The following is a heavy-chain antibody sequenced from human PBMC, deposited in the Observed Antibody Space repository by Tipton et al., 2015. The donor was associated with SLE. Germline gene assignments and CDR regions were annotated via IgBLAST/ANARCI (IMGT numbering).Heavy chain of an antibody. J-gene: IGHJ4*02. CDR1: GFTFSDYS. V-gene: IGHV3-23*01. CDR2: ISGSGGST. D-gene: IGHD6-13*01. CDR3: AKDPPEKAAAAPDY. Sequence: SLRLSCAASGFTFSDYSMNWVRQAPGKGLEWVSAISGSGGSTYYADPVKGRFTISRDNSKNTLYLQMNSLRAEDTAVYYCAKDPPEKAAAAPDYWGQGTLVTVSS.